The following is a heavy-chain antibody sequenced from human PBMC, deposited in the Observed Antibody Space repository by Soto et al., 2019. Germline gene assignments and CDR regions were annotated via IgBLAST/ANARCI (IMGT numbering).Heavy chain of an antibody. D-gene: IGHD6-13*01. CDR2: IWYDGSNK. J-gene: IGHJ4*02. V-gene: IGHV3-33*01. Sequence: PGGSLRLSCAASGFTFSSYGMHWVRQAPGKGLEWVAVIWYDGSNKYYADSVKGRFTISRDNSKNTLYLQMNSLRAEDTAVYYCARVTSGAAAKQIDYWGQGTLVTVSS. CDR3: ARVTSGAAAKQIDY. CDR1: GFTFSSYG.